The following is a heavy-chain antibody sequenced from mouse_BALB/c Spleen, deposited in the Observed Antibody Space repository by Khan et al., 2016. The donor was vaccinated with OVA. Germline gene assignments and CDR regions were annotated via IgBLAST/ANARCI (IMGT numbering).Heavy chain of an antibody. CDR2: ISSGGDYT. J-gene: IGHJ3*01. CDR1: GFNFSSYN. Sequence: EVKLVESGGDFVKPGGSLKLSCAASGFNFSSYNMSWVRQTPDKRLEWVASISSGGDYTYYPDSVQGRFTISRDTAKNTLYLQMSDLKSEDTAMYDCAVHLIGSFADWGQGTLVTVSA. CDR3: AVHLIGSFAD. V-gene: IGHV5-6*01.